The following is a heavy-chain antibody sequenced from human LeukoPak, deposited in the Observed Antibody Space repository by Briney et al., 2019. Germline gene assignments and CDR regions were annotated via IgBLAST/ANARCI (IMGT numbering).Heavy chain of an antibody. D-gene: IGHD3-22*01. V-gene: IGHV5-51*01. CDR1: GSSFTSYW. CDR2: IYPGDSDT. Sequence: GESLQISCKGSGSSFTSYWIGGGRQLPGKGLEGMGIIYPGDSDTRDSPSFQGQVTISADKSISTAYLQWSSLKASDTAMYYCARGEYYYDSSGYWQFDYWGQGTLVTVSS. J-gene: IGHJ4*02. CDR3: ARGEYYYDSSGYWQFDY.